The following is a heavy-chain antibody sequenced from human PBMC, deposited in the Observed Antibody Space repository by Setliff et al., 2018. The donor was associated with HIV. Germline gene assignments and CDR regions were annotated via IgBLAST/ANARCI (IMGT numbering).Heavy chain of an antibody. Sequence: GSLRLSCAASGFAFSGHQMSWVRQAPGKGLEWIGRIYTSGGTNYNPSLKSRVTMSVDTSKSQFSLKLSSVTAADTAVYYCAREYRSYSWFDPWGQGTLVTVSS. V-gene: IGHV4-4*07. CDR1: GFAFSGHQ. J-gene: IGHJ5*02. D-gene: IGHD6-6*01. CDR3: AREYRSYSWFDP. CDR2: IYTSGGT.